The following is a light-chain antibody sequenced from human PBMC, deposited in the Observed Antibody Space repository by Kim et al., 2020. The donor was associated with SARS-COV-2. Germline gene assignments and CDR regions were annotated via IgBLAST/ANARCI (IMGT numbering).Light chain of an antibody. V-gene: IGKV1-5*01. Sequence: DIQMTQSPSTLSASVGDRVTITCRASQSISTWLAWYQQKPGKAPKLLIYDASSLESGVPSRFSGSGSGTEFTLTISRLQPDDFATYDCQQYNNWWTFGQGTKGDIK. CDR1: QSISTW. J-gene: IGKJ1*01. CDR3: QQYNNWWT. CDR2: DAS.